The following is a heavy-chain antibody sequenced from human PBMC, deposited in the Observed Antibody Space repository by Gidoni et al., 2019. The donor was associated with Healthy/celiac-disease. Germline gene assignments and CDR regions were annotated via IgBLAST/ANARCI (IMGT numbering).Heavy chain of an antibody. Sequence: QVQLVQSGAEVKKPGSSVKVSCKASGGTFSSYAISWVRQAPGQGLEWMGGIIPIFGTANYAQKFQGRVTITADESTSTDYMELSSMRSEDTAVYYCARGKCSSTSCYLGYYYYYYMDVWGKGTTVTVSS. CDR2: IIPIFGTA. V-gene: IGHV1-69*01. D-gene: IGHD2-2*01. CDR1: GGTFSSYA. J-gene: IGHJ6*03. CDR3: ARGKCSSTSCYLGYYYYYYMDV.